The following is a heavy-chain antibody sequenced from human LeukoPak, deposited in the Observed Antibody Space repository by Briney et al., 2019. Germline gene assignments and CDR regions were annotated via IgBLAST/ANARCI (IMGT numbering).Heavy chain of an antibody. CDR1: GFSFSNYA. CDR2: ISGSGGST. D-gene: IGHD2-21*01. Sequence: GGSLTLSCAASGFSFSNYAMSWVRQTPGEGLEWVSAISGSGGSTYYADSVKGRFTISRYNSKNTLYLQMNSLRAEDTAVYYCAKEGVRSGDTLYYFDYWGQGTLVTVSS. V-gene: IGHV3-23*01. CDR3: AKEGVRSGDTLYYFDY. J-gene: IGHJ4*02.